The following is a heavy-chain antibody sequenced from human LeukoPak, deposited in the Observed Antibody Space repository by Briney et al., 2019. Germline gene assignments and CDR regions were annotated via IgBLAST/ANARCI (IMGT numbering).Heavy chain of an antibody. CDR3: GRDLGSYRADY. V-gene: IGHV3-30-3*01. CDR1: GFTLSNYA. D-gene: IGHD7-27*01. CDR2: VSYDGGTA. J-gene: IGHJ4*02. Sequence: GRSLRLSGVASGFTLSNYAMHSVRQAPGKGLEWVALVSYDGGTAYYADSVRGRVTISRDSSKNTLYLQMNSLRAEDTAVYYFGRDLGSYRADYWGQGTLVTVSS.